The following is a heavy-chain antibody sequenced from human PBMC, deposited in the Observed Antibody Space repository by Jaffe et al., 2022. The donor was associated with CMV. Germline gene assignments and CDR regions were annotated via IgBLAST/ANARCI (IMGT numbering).Heavy chain of an antibody. V-gene: IGHV4-39*01. D-gene: IGHD3-3*01. CDR2: IYYSGST. Sequence: QLQLQESGPGLVKPSETLSLTCTVSGGSISSSSYYWGWIRQPPGKGLEWIGSIYYSGSTYYNPSLKSRVTISVDTSKNQFSLKLSSVTAADTAVYYCARRITIFGVVNDWGQGTLVTVSS. CDR3: ARRITIFGVVND. CDR1: GGSISSSSYY. J-gene: IGHJ4*02.